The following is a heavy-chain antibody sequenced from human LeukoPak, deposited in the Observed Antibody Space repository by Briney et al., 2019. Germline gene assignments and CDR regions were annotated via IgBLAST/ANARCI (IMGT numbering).Heavy chain of an antibody. D-gene: IGHD3-22*01. J-gene: IGHJ6*02. CDR2: MNPNSGNT. Sequence: GASVTVSCKASGYTFTSYDINWVRQATGQGLEWMGWMNPNSGNTGYAQKFQGRVTMTRNTSISTAYMELSSLRSDDTAVYYCARAREYYYDSSGYYPETYYYYGMDVWGQGTTVTVSS. V-gene: IGHV1-8*01. CDR1: GYTFTSYD. CDR3: ARAREYYYDSSGYYPETYYYYGMDV.